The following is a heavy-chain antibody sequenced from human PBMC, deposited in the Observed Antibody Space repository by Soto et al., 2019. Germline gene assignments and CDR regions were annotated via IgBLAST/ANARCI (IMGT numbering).Heavy chain of an antibody. CDR3: ARNRLGDYVTFFDY. CDR2: INAGNGNT. J-gene: IGHJ4*02. V-gene: IGHV1-3*01. D-gene: IGHD4-17*01. Sequence: QVQLVQSGAEVKKPGASVKVSCKASGYTFTSYAMHWVRQAPGQRLEWMGWINAGNGNTKYSQKFQGRVTITRDTSASTAYMELSSLRSEDTAVYYCARNRLGDYVTFFDYWGQGTLVTVSS. CDR1: GYTFTSYA.